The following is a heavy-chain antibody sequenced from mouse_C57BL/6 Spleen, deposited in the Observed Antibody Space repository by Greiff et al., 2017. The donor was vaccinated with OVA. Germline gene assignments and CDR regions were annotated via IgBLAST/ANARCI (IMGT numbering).Heavy chain of an antibody. V-gene: IGHV14-4*01. Sequence: VQLQQSGAELVRPGASVKLSCTASGFDIKDDYMHWVKQRPEQGLEWIGWIDPENGDTEYASKFQGKATITADTSSNTAYLQLSSLTSEDTAVYYGSILLRGGWGQGTTLTVSS. D-gene: IGHD1-1*01. J-gene: IGHJ2*01. CDR1: GFDIKDDY. CDR2: IDPENGDT. CDR3: SILLRGG.